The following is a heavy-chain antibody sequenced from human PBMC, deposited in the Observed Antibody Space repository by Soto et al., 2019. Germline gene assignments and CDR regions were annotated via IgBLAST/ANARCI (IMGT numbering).Heavy chain of an antibody. CDR3: AKVNYASGTKPPDV. D-gene: IGHD3-10*01. CDR2: ITGSGATT. J-gene: IGHJ4*02. V-gene: IGHV3-23*01. Sequence: EVQLLDSGGGLAQPGGSLRLSCAASGFTFRTYAMNWLRQAPGKGLEWVSSITGSGATTYYADSVRGRFTISRDNSKNKLYLQMNCLRAEDTALYYCAKVNYASGTKPPDVWGRGTLVTVS. CDR1: GFTFRTYA.